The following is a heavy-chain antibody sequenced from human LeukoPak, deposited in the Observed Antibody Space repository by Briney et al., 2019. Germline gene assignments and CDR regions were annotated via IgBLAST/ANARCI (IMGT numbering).Heavy chain of an antibody. V-gene: IGHV1-2*02. Sequence: ASVKVSCKASGYTFTGYYMHWVRQATGQGLEWMGWINPNSGGTNYAQKFQGRVTMTRDTSISTAYMELSRLRSDDTAVYYCARGRIAVARNPFDYWGQGTLVTVSS. CDR3: ARGRIAVARNPFDY. CDR1: GYTFTGYY. CDR2: INPNSGGT. J-gene: IGHJ4*02. D-gene: IGHD6-19*01.